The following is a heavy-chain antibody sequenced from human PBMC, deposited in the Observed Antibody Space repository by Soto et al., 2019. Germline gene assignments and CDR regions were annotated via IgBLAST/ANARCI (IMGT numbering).Heavy chain of an antibody. D-gene: IGHD6-19*01. Sequence: GGSLRLSCAASGFTFSSYEMNCVRQAPGKGLEWVSYISSSGSTIYYADSVKGRFTISRDNAKNSLDLQMNSLRAEDTAVYYCASHYGMAVAQGGYYYGMDVWGQGTTVTVSS. CDR1: GFTFSSYE. CDR2: ISSSGSTI. V-gene: IGHV3-48*03. CDR3: ASHYGMAVAQGGYYYGMDV. J-gene: IGHJ6*02.